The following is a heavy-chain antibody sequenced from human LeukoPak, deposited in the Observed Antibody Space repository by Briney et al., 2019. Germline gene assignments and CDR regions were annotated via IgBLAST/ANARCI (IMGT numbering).Heavy chain of an antibody. CDR3: ARRGYSYGYDYYYGMDV. V-gene: IGHV4-59*12. Sequence: SETLSLTCTVSGGSISNYYWSWIRQPPGKRLEWIGCFYHSGSTNYNPSLKSRVTTSVDTSKNQFSLKLSSVTAADTAVYYCARRGYSYGYDYYYGMDVWGQGTTVTVSS. D-gene: IGHD5-18*01. CDR2: FYHSGST. J-gene: IGHJ6*02. CDR1: GGSISNYY.